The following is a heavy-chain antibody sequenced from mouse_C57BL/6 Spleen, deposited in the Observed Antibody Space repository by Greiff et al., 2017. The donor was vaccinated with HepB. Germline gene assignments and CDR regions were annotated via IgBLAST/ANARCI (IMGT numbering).Heavy chain of an antibody. CDR1: GYSFTDYN. J-gene: IGHJ4*01. CDR2: INPNYGTT. V-gene: IGHV1-39*01. Sequence: VQLKQSGPELVKPGASVKISCKASGYSFTDYNMNWVKQSNGKSLEWIGVINPNYGTTSYNQKFKGKATLTVDQSSSTAYMQLNSLTSEDSAVYYCAREYYGSRYYYAMDYWGQGTSVTVSS. CDR3: AREYYGSRYYYAMDY. D-gene: IGHD1-1*01.